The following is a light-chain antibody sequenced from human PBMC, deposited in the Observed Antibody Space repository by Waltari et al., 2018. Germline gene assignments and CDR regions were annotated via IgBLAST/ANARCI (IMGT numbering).Light chain of an antibody. Sequence: SYVLTQPPSVSVAPGQTARISCDGNNIGRKNVPWYQQKPGQAPVLVVYEDGDRPSGIPERFSGSNSGNTATLTISRVDAGDEADYYCQVWDSGSDHYVFGTVTKVTVL. CDR3: QVWDSGSDHYV. V-gene: IGLV3-21*02. CDR2: EDG. J-gene: IGLJ1*01. CDR1: NIGRKN.